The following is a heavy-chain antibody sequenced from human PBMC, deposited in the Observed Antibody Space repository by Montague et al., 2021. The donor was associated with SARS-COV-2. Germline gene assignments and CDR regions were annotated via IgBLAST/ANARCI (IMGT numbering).Heavy chain of an antibody. CDR2: INWNGGST. CDR3: ARGNYDILTRYYSRDYYYGMDV. Sequence: SPRLSCAASGFNFDEYGMSWVRQAPGKGLEWVSGINWNGGSTGYADSVKGRFTISRDNAKNSLYLQMNSLRAEDTALYYCARGNYDILTRYYSRDYYYGMDVWGQGTTVTVSS. V-gene: IGHV3-20*04. J-gene: IGHJ6*02. CDR1: GFNFDEYG. D-gene: IGHD3-9*01.